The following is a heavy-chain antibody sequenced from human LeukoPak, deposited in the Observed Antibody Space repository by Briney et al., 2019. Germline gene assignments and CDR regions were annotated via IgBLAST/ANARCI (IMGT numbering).Heavy chain of an antibody. CDR2: ISAYNGNT. D-gene: IGHD6-19*01. Sequence: ASVKVSCKASGYTFTSYGISWVRQAPGQGLEWMGWISAYNGNTNCAQKLQGRVTMTTDTSTSTAYMELRSLRSDDTAVYYCARGGYSSGWYLNSAFDIWGQGTMVTVSS. J-gene: IGHJ3*02. V-gene: IGHV1-18*01. CDR3: ARGGYSSGWYLNSAFDI. CDR1: GYTFTSYG.